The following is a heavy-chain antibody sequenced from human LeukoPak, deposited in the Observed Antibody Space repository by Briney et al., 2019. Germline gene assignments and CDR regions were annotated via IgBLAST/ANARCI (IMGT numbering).Heavy chain of an antibody. CDR1: GYTFTSYG. J-gene: IGHJ5*02. V-gene: IGHV1-18*01. CDR2: ISAYNGNT. CDR3: ARDPTIFGVVITPRWFDP. Sequence: GASVKVSCKASGYTFTSYGISWVRQAPGQGLEWMGWISAYNGNTNYAQKLQGRVTMTTDTSTSTAYMELRSLRSDDTAVYYCARDPTIFGVVITPRWFDPWGQGTLVTVSS. D-gene: IGHD3-3*01.